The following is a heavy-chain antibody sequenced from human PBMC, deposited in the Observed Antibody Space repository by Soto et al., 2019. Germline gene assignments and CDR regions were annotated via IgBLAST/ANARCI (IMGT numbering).Heavy chain of an antibody. CDR3: ARDVGSGSYDPKYNWFDP. CDR1: GYTFTGYY. J-gene: IGHJ5*02. D-gene: IGHD3-10*01. V-gene: IGHV1-2*04. Sequence: QVQLVQSGAEVKKPGASVKVSCKASGYTFTGYYMHWVRQAPGQGLEWMGWINPNSGGTNYAQKFQGWVTMTRDTAISTAYVELSRLRSDDTAVYYCARDVGSGSYDPKYNWFDPWGHGTLVTVSS. CDR2: INPNSGGT.